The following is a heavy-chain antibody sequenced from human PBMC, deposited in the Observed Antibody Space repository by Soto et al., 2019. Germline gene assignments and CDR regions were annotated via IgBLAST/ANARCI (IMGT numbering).Heavy chain of an antibody. J-gene: IGHJ4*02. V-gene: IGHV3-9*01. D-gene: IGHD6-19*01. Sequence: EVQLVESGGGLVQPGRSLRLSCAASGFTFDDYAMHWVRQAPGKGLEWVSGISWNSGSIGYADSVKGRFTISRDNAKNSLYLQMNSLRAEDTALYYCAKDKVGSGWDYFDYWGQGTLVTVSS. CDR3: AKDKVGSGWDYFDY. CDR2: ISWNSGSI. CDR1: GFTFDDYA.